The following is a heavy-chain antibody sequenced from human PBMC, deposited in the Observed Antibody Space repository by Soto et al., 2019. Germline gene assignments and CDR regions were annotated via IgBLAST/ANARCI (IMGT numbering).Heavy chain of an antibody. V-gene: IGHV1-46*03. J-gene: IGHJ4*02. CDR2: INPSGAST. CDR1: GYTFTTYY. Sequence: GASVKVSCKASGYTFTTYYVHWVRQAPGQGLEWMGIINPSGASTSYAQKFQDRVTMTWDTSTSTVYMELSSLRSEDTAVYYCARDYRGFDYWGQGTLVTVSS. D-gene: IGHD3-10*01. CDR3: ARDYRGFDY.